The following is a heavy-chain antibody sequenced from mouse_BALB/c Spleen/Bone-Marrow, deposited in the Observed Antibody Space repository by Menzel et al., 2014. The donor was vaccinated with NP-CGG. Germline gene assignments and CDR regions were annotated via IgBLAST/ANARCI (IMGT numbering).Heavy chain of an antibody. Sequence: QVQLQQSGPELVKPGASVRISCKASGYTFTSYYIHWVKQRPGQGLEWIGWIYPGNVNTKYNEKFKGKATLTADKSSSTAYMQLSSLTSEDSAVYFCARWGNYGDYAMDYWGQGTSVTVSS. CDR2: IYPGNVNT. J-gene: IGHJ4*01. D-gene: IGHD2-1*01. CDR1: GYTFTSYY. V-gene: IGHV1S56*01. CDR3: ARWGNYGDYAMDY.